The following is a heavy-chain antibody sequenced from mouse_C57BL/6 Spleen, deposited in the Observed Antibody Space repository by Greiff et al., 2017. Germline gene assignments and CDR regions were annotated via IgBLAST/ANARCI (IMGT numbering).Heavy chain of an antibody. D-gene: IGHD2-1*01. Sequence: VQLQQSVAELVRPGASVKLSCTASGFNIKNTYMHWVKQRPEQGLEWIGRIDPANGNNKYAPQFQGKASITADTSSNTAYLQLSSLTSEDTAIYYCARVYYGNFYAMDYWGQGTSVTVSS. CDR2: IDPANGNN. V-gene: IGHV14-3*01. CDR3: ARVYYGNFYAMDY. J-gene: IGHJ4*01. CDR1: GFNIKNTY.